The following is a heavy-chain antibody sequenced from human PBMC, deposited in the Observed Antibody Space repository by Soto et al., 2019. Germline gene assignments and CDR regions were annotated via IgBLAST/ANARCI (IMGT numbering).Heavy chain of an antibody. J-gene: IGHJ4*02. CDR2: IWSDGSDK. CDR1: GFTFSDSG. Sequence: QVQLVESGGGVVQPGGSLRLSCATSGFTFSDSGMHWVRQAPGKGLEWVAVIWSDGSDKSYADSVEGRFTISRDNSKNPLYLQMNSLGAEETALYYCVRSNRYSRPSGWGGGFDYWGQGTLVTVSS. CDR3: VRSNRYSRPSGWGGGFDY. D-gene: IGHD6-6*01. V-gene: IGHV3-33*01.